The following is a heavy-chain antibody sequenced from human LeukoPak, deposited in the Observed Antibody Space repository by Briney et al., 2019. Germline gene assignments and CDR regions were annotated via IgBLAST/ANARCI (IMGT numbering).Heavy chain of an antibody. Sequence: ASVKVSCKASGYTFTSYGISWVRQAPGQGLEWMGWISAYNGNTNYAQKLQGRVTMTTDTSTSTAYMELSSLRSDDTAVYFCARHNYYDSSGYSRYWGQGTLVTVSS. CDR2: ISAYNGNT. CDR3: ARHNYYDSSGYSRY. CDR1: GYTFTSYG. V-gene: IGHV1-18*01. J-gene: IGHJ4*02. D-gene: IGHD3-22*01.